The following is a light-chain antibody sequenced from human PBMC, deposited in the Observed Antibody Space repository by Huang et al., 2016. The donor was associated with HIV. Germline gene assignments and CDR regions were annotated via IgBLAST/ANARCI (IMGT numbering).Light chain of an antibody. CDR2: GAS. CDR3: QQYGTSPRT. J-gene: IGKJ4*01. CDR1: QSVSRNY. Sequence: EIVLTQSPGTLSLSPGERATLSCRASQSVSRNYLDWYQQKPGQATRLLIYGASTRAIGIPDRFSGSVSGTDFTLTITRLEPEDFAVYFCQQYGTSPRTFGGGTKVEIK. V-gene: IGKV3-20*01.